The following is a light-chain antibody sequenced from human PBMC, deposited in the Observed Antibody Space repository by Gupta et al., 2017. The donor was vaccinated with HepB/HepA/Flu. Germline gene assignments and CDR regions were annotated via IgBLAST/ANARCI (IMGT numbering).Light chain of an antibody. J-gene: IGKJ4*01. CDR1: QGIRND. CDR2: AAS. V-gene: IGKV1-17*01. Sequence: PMNHSPTYLCATVGDRVTITCRASQGIRNDLGWYQKKPGRATKILIYAASRLQRGVPSRFSGSGSGTDFTLTISSLQPGDLATYYCLQHNSYPLTFGGGTKVEIK. CDR3: LQHNSYPLT.